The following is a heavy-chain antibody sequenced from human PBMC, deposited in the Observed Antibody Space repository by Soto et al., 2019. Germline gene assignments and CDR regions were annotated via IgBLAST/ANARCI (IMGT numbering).Heavy chain of an antibody. CDR2: ISAYTDTP. D-gene: IGHD2-2*01. J-gene: IGHJ5*02. Sequence: GASVKVSCKASGYTFTNFGVTWVRRAPGQGLEWMGWISAYTDTPNYAQKFQGRVTMTIDTSTSTAYMDLRSLTSDDTAVYYCARVIPGVEAWLDPSGQGPLVTVYS. CDR1: GYTFTNFG. CDR3: ARVIPGVEAWLDP. V-gene: IGHV1-18*01.